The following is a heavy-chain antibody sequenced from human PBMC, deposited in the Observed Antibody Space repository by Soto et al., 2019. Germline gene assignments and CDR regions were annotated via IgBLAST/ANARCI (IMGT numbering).Heavy chain of an antibody. D-gene: IGHD2-15*01. CDR1: GGTFSSYA. Sequence: QVQLVQSGAEVKKPGSSVKVSCKASGGTFSSYAISWVRQAPGQGLEWMGGIIPIFGTANYAQKFQGRVTITADESTSTAYMELSSLRSEDTAVYDCASPVSGGRGFHPYGMDVWGQGTTVTVSS. J-gene: IGHJ6*02. CDR2: IIPIFGTA. CDR3: ASPVSGGRGFHPYGMDV. V-gene: IGHV1-69*01.